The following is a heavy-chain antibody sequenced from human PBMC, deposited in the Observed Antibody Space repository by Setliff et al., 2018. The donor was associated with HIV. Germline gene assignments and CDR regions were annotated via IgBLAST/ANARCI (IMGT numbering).Heavy chain of an antibody. Sequence: SETLSLTCTVSGGSIISSSYYWGWIRQPPGKGLEWIGTMYYRGTTYNNPSLKSRVTISVDTSKNQFSLKLSSVTAADTVVYYCARDFRIGWAVQDYWYFDLWGRGTLVTVSS. CDR1: GGSIISSSYY. CDR3: ARDFRIGWAVQDYWYFDL. V-gene: IGHV4-39*07. D-gene: IGHD1-26*01. CDR2: MYYRGTT. J-gene: IGHJ2*01.